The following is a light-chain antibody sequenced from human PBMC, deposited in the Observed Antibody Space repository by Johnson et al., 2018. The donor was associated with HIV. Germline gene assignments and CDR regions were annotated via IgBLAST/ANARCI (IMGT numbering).Light chain of an antibody. CDR1: SSNIGSNT. Sequence: QSVLTQSPSASGTPGQRVTISCSGSSSNIGSNTVNWYQQLPETAPKLLIYENNTRPSGIPDRFSGSKSGTSATLGVTGLQTGDEADYFCGTWDSSLSAYVFGTGTKVTVL. CDR2: ENN. J-gene: IGLJ1*01. V-gene: IGLV1-51*02. CDR3: GTWDSSLSAYV.